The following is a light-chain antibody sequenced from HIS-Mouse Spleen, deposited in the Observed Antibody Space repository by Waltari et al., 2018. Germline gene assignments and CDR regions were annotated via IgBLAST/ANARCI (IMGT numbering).Light chain of an antibody. J-gene: IGLJ2*01. CDR3: YSTDSSGNHRV. Sequence: SYELTQSPSVSVSPGPTARITCSGAALPKKHAYWYQQKSGQAPVLVIYEDSKRPSGIPERFSGSSSGTMATLTISGAQVEDEADYYCYSTDSSGNHRVFGGGTKLTVL. V-gene: IGLV3-10*01. CDR2: EDS. CDR1: ALPKKH.